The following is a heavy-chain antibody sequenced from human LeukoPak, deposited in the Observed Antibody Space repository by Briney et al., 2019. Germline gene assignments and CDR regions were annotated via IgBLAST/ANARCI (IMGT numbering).Heavy chain of an antibody. V-gene: IGHV3-64*01. CDR1: GFTFSSYA. D-gene: IGHD3-22*01. CDR2: ISSNGGST. Sequence: GGSLRLSCAASGFTFSSYAMHWVRQAPGKGLEYVSAISSNGGSTYYANSVKGRFTISRDNSKNTLYLLMGSLRAEDMAVYYCARDHDSSGYYYDAYFQHWGQGTLVTVSS. J-gene: IGHJ1*01. CDR3: ARDHDSSGYYYDAYFQH.